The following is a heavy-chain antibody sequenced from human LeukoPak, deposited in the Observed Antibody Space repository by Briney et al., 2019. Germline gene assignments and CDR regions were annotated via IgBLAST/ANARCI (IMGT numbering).Heavy chain of an antibody. J-gene: IGHJ5*01. Sequence: GGSLRLSCVTSGFPLSTYGVHWVRQAPGSGLEWLAYIHYDGYTTNYADSVKGRFTISRDNAKNAVYLHMNSLRPEDTAIYYCARDKVEGPTKFDSWGQGIRVTVSS. D-gene: IGHD5-24*01. CDR1: GFPLSTYG. CDR3: ARDKVEGPTKFDS. V-gene: IGHV3-30*02. CDR2: IHYDGYTT.